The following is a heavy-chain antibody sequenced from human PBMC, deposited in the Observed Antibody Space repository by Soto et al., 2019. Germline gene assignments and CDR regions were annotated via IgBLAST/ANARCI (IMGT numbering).Heavy chain of an antibody. J-gene: IGHJ3*02. CDR3: ASNWNYSPNDAFDI. V-gene: IGHV4-30-4*01. CDR2: IYYSGST. Sequence: SETLSLTCTVSGGSISSGDYYWSWIRQPPGKGLEWIGYIYYSGSTYYNPSLKSRVTISVDTSKNQFSLKLSSVTAADTAVYYCASNWNYSPNDAFDIWGQGTMVT. CDR1: GGSISSGDYY. D-gene: IGHD1-7*01.